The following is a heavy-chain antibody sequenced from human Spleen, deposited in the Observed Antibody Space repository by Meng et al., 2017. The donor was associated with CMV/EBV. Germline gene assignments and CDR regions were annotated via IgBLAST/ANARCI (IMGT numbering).Heavy chain of an antibody. CDR1: GFTFSTYS. CDR2: ISGTSIYI. D-gene: IGHD2-2*01. CDR3: ARGRIRDIVIVPVAQRRAPFDY. J-gene: IGHJ4*02. Sequence: GESLKISCAASGFTFSTYSMNWVRQAPGKALEWVASISGTSIYIYYADSVKGRFTISRDSARSSVYLQMNSLTGADTAVYYCARGRIRDIVIVPVAQRRAPFDYWGQGTLVTVSS. V-gene: IGHV3-21*01.